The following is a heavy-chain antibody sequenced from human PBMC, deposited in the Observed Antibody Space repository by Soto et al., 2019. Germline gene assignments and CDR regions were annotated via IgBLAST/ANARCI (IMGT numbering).Heavy chain of an antibody. CDR3: VRQGIGVLHGLVDV. J-gene: IGHJ6*02. D-gene: IGHD3-10*01. CDR1: GDSISGYN. Sequence: QVQLQESGPGLVKPSETLSLTCTVSGDSISGYNLAWIRQPPGKGLEWIGYFRSGGGTSYNPSLTSRVAISADPSTEQFSLRLSSVTAADTAVYYCVRQGIGVLHGLVDVWGQGTTVTVSS. CDR2: FRSGGGT. V-gene: IGHV4-59*08.